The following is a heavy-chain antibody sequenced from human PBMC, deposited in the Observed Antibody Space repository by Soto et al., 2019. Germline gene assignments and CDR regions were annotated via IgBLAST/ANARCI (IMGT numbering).Heavy chain of an antibody. V-gene: IGHV1-18*01. J-gene: IGHJ6*02. CDR2: ISTYNSNT. Sequence: ASVKVSCKASGYTFTSYGISWVRQAPGQGLEWMGWISTYNSNTNYAQNLKGRVTLTIGTSTDIVFMELRSLTSDDTAVYYCAREGYCSSGSCALYSHEYFGMDVWGQGTTVTVSS. D-gene: IGHD2-15*01. CDR1: GYTFTSYG. CDR3: AREGYCSSGSCALYSHEYFGMDV.